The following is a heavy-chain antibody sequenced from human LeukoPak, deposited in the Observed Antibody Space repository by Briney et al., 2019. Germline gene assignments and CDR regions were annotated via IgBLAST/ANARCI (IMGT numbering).Heavy chain of an antibody. CDR2: ISYDGSNK. CDR3: ASPYGSADY. J-gene: IGHJ4*02. CDR1: GFTFSSYA. D-gene: IGHD2-21*01. Sequence: GGSLRLSCAASGFTFSSYAMHWVRQAPGKGLEWVAVISYDGSNKYYADSVKGRFTISRDNSKNTLYLQMNSLRAEDTAVYYCASPYGSADYWGQGTLVTVSS. V-gene: IGHV3-30*04.